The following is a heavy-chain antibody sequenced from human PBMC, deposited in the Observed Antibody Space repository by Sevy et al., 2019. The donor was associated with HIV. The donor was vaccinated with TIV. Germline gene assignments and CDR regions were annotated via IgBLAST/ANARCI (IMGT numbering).Heavy chain of an antibody. D-gene: IGHD6-19*01. CDR2: INHSGST. CDR1: GGSFSGYY. V-gene: IGHV4-34*01. CDR3: ATGPAVEGFDP. J-gene: IGHJ5*02. Sequence: SETLSLTCAVYGGSFSGYYWSWIRQPPGKGLEWIGEINHSGSTNYNPSLKSRVTISVDTSKNQFSLKLSSVTAADTAVYYCATGPAVEGFDPWGQGTLVTVSS.